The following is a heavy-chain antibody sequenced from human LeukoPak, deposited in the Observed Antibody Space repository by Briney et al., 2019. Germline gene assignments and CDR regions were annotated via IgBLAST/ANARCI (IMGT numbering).Heavy chain of an antibody. J-gene: IGHJ4*02. CDR2: IYYSGST. Sequence: SETLSLTCTVSGGSISSSSYYWGWIRQPPGKGLEWIGSIYYSGSTYYNPSLKSRVTISVDTSKNQFSLKLSSVTAADTAVYYCARLFSAAHEYYFDYWGQGTLVTVSS. CDR1: GGSISSSSYY. CDR3: ARLFSAAHEYYFDY. D-gene: IGHD2-2*01. V-gene: IGHV4-39*01.